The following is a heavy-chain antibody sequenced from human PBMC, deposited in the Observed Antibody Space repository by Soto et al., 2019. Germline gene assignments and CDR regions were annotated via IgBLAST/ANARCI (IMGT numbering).Heavy chain of an antibody. Sequence: TGGSLRLSCAASGFSITHTWMHSVRPAPGKGLEWVGRVKSKADGGTADYAAPVKGRFTVSRDDSKNTQYLQMNSLKMEDTAVYYCNSYPDFWGGHTPLWGQGTLVTVSS. CDR3: NSYPDFWGGHTPL. CDR1: GFSITHTW. J-gene: IGHJ4*02. CDR2: VKSKADGGTA. V-gene: IGHV3-15*07. D-gene: IGHD3-3*01.